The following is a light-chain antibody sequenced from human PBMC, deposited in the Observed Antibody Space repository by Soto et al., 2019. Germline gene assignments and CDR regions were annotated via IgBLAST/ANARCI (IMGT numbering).Light chain of an antibody. J-gene: IGKJ5*01. Sequence: EIVLTQSSCTLSWSPGQRATLSWRASQRLSASDIAWYQQKPGQAPKFLIYGVSSRATGIPDRFSGSGYGTDFNLTISRLETEDFAVFFCQQYGTSEIIFGQGTRLEIK. CDR1: QRLSASD. CDR2: GVS. V-gene: IGKV3-20*01. CDR3: QQYGTSEII.